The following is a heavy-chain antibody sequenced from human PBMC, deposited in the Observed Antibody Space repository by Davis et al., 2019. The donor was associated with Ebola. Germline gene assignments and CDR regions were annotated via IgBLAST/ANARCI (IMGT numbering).Heavy chain of an antibody. V-gene: IGHV1-69*06. D-gene: IGHD3-22*01. CDR1: GGTFSSYA. CDR3: ARGYYDSSGYYHPNYYYYGMDV. CDR2: IIQIFGTA. J-gene: IGHJ6*02. Sequence: SVKVSCKASGGTFSSYAFSWVRQAPGQGLEWMGGIIQIFGTANYAQKFQGRVTITADKSTSTAYMELSSLRSEDTAVYYCARGYYDSSGYYHPNYYYYGMDVWGQGTTVTVSS.